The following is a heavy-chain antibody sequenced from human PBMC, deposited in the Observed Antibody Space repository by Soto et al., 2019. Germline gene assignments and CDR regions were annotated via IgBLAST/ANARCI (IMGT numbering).Heavy chain of an antibody. CDR2: VNQSGTS. V-gene: IGHV4-4*02. D-gene: IGHD1-26*01. Sequence: PSETLSLTCVVSGDSTRSRYWWTWLRRPPGRWLEWIGEVNQSGTSNYHPSLKSRVTISIDDSKNHFSLKMTSVTAADTPVDYCAGGVASPYRRRECPSYFPKDVWCRGIWDTVSS. J-gene: IGHJ6*02. CDR3: AGGVASPYRRRECPSYFPKDV. CDR1: GDSTRSRYW.